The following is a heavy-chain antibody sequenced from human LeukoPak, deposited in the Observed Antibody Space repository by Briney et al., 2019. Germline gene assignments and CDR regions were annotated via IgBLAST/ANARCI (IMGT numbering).Heavy chain of an antibody. D-gene: IGHD2-2*01. CDR2: FSGSGGST. J-gene: IGHJ3*02. CDR3: AKDIVVVPAARGAFDI. V-gene: IGHV3-23*01. Sequence: PGGSLRLSCAASGFTFSGYAMSWVRQAPGKGLEWVSAFSGSGGSTYYADSVKGRFTISRDNSKTTLYLQMNSLRAEDTAVYYCAKDIVVVPAARGAFDIWGQATMVSVS. CDR1: GFTFSGYA.